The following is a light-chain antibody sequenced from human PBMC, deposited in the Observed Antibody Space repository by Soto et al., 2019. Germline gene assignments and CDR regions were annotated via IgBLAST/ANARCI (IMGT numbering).Light chain of an antibody. CDR1: QSISSY. J-gene: IGKJ3*01. CDR3: QQSYSTPLT. Sequence: DIQMSQSPSSLSASVGDRVSITCRASQSISSYLNWYQQKPGKAPKLLIYTASSLQSGVPSRFSGGGSGTDFTLTISNPQPEDFATYYCQQSYSTPLTFGPGTKVDLK. V-gene: IGKV1-39*01. CDR2: TAS.